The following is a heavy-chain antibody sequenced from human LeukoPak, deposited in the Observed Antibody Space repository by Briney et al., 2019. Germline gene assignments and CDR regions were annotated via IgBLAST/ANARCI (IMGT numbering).Heavy chain of an antibody. V-gene: IGHV4-39*01. CDR2: IYYSKNT. D-gene: IGHD5-18*01. CDR1: GGSISSSNAY. Sequence: SETLSLTCTVSGGSISSSNAYWGWIRQPPGRGLEWIGSIYYSKNTYYNPSLKSRVTISADTSKNQFSLTLGSVSATDTAVYYCASPRGFSYGYFDNWGQGTLVTVSS. J-gene: IGHJ4*02. CDR3: ASPRGFSYGYFDN.